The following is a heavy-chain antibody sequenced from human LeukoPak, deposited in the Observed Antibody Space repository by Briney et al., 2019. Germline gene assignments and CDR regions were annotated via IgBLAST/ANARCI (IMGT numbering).Heavy chain of an antibody. CDR2: ISGSGGST. CDR3: AKLQLKGNWFDP. V-gene: IGHV3-23*01. Sequence: GGSLRLSCAASGFTFSSYGMHWVRQAPGKGLEWVSAISGSGGSTYYADSVKGRFTISRDNSKNTLYLQMNSLRAEDTAVYYCAKLQLKGNWFDPWGQGTLVTVSS. D-gene: IGHD1-1*01. J-gene: IGHJ5*02. CDR1: GFTFSSYG.